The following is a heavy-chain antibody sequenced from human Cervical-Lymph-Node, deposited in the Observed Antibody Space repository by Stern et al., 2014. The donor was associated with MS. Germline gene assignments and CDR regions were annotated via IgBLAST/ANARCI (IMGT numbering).Heavy chain of an antibody. J-gene: IGHJ6*02. Sequence: QLQLQESGPGLVKPSGTLSLTCGVSGDSIKNINWWTWVRQPPGKGLEWIGEIYHSGHPNYNPSLQSRVTLSVDKSKNQFSLKLSSVTAADTAVYYCARGPHDYGYGMDVWGQGTTVTVSS. CDR2: IYHSGHP. D-gene: IGHD4-17*01. CDR3: ARGPHDYGYGMDV. CDR1: GDSIKNINW. V-gene: IGHV4-4*02.